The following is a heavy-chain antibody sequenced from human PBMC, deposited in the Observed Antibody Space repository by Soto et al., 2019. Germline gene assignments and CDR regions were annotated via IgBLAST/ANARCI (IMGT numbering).Heavy chain of an antibody. J-gene: IGHJ6*02. CDR3: AHIPPLYYYDSSGNGMDV. D-gene: IGHD3-22*01. Sequence: SGPTMVNPTQTLTLTCTFSGFSLSTSGVGVGWIRQPPGKALDWLALIYWDDDKRYSPSLKSRLTITKDTSKNHVVLTMTNMDPVDTATYYCAHIPPLYYYDSSGNGMDVWGQGTTVTVSS. V-gene: IGHV2-5*02. CDR1: GFSLSTSGVG. CDR2: IYWDDDK.